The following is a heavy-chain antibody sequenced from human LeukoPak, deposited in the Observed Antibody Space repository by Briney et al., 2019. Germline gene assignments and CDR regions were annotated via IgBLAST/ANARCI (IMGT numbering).Heavy chain of an antibody. CDR1: GGSISSSSYY. V-gene: IGHV4-39*07. CDR2: IYYSGIT. J-gene: IGHJ4*02. Sequence: SETLSLTCTVSGGSISSSSYYWGWIRQPPGKGLEWIGSIYYSGITYYNPSLKSRVTISVDTSKNQFSLKLSSVTAADTAVYYCASTKFGSGYYFFDYWGQGTLVTVSS. CDR3: ASTKFGSGYYFFDY. D-gene: IGHD3-22*01.